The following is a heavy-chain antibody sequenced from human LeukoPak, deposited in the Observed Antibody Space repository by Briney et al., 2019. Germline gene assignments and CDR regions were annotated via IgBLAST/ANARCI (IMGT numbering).Heavy chain of an antibody. CDR2: ISSSGDYI. CDR3: ARDSCSSTACYSYYMDV. CDR1: GFTFSPYS. V-gene: IGHV3-21*01. Sequence: GGSLRLSCTASGFTFSPYSMIWVRQAPGKGLEWVSSISSSGDYIYYAESLKGRFTISRDNAENSVYLQMNSLRAEDTAVYFCARDSCSSTACYSYYMDVWGNGTAVTVSS. J-gene: IGHJ6*03. D-gene: IGHD2-2*01.